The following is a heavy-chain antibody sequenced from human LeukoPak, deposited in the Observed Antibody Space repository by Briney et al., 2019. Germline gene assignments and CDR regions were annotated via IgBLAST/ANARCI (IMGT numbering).Heavy chain of an antibody. Sequence: GGSLRLSCAASGFTFSNFAMSWVRQAPGKGLAWVAAISGTGGSTYYTDSVKGRFTISRDNSKNTLFLQMNSLRAEDTAVYYCAKLQPTNWFDPWGQGTLVTVSS. J-gene: IGHJ5*02. CDR3: AKLQPTNWFDP. CDR2: ISGTGGST. CDR1: GFTFSNFA. V-gene: IGHV3-23*01. D-gene: IGHD6-13*01.